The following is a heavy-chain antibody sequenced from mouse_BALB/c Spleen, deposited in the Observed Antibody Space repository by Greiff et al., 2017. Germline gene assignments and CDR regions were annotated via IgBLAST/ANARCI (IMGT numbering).Heavy chain of an antibody. D-gene: IGHD2-10*02. J-gene: IGHJ4*01. CDR1: GFTFSSYA. V-gene: IGHV5-9-3*01. Sequence: DVKLVESGGGLVKPGGSLKLSCAASGFTFSSYAMSWVRQTPEKRLEWVATISSGGSYTYYPDSVKGRFTISRDNAKNTLYLQMSSLRSEDTAMYYCARLYGNYPHYYAMDYWGQGTSVTVSS. CDR3: ARLYGNYPHYYAMDY. CDR2: ISSGGSYT.